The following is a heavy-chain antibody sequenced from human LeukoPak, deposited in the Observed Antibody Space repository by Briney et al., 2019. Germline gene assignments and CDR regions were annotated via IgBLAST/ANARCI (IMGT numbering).Heavy chain of an antibody. J-gene: IGHJ3*02. CDR2: IYHSGST. Sequence: NPSETLSLTCAASGYSISSGYYWGWIRQPPGKGLEWIGSIYHSGSTYYNPSLKSRVTISVDTSKNQFSLKLSSVTAADTAVYYCARWDYGDYESAFDIWGQGTMVTVSS. CDR1: GYSISSGYY. CDR3: ARWDYGDYESAFDI. D-gene: IGHD4-17*01. V-gene: IGHV4-38-2*01.